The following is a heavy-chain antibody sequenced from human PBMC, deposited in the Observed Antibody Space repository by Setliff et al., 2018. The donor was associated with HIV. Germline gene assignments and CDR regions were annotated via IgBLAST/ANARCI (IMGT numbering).Heavy chain of an antibody. Sequence: GASVKVSCKASGYTFSTYGISWARQAPGQGLEWMGWISAYNGNTNYAQKLQGRVTMTTDTSTSTAYMELRSLRSDDTAVYYCARDRLTAGQYCSDSRCDDAFDIWGQGTMVTVSS. CDR2: ISAYNGNT. J-gene: IGHJ3*02. CDR3: ARDRLTAGQYCSDSRCDDAFDI. D-gene: IGHD2-15*01. CDR1: GYTFSTYG. V-gene: IGHV1-18*01.